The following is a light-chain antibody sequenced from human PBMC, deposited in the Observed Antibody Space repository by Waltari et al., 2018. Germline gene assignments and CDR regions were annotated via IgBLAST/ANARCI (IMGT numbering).Light chain of an antibody. CDR2: WAS. CDR3: QQYYSTPPA. CDR1: QSVLYSSNNKNY. Sequence: DIVMTQSPDSLAVSLGERATINCKSSQSVLYSSNNKNYLAWYQQKPGQPPKLLIYWASTRESGVPDRFSGSGSGTDFTLTISSLQAEDVAVCYCQQYYSTPPAFGGGTKVGIK. V-gene: IGKV4-1*01. J-gene: IGKJ4*01.